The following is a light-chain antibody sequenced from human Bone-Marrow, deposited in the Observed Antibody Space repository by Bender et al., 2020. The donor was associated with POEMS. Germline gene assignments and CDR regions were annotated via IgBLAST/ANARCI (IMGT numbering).Light chain of an antibody. V-gene: IGLV6-57*02. CDR3: QSYDRSRWV. CDR2: QNN. CDR1: SGSIVSNY. J-gene: IGLJ3*02. Sequence: NLMLSQPHSVSESPGKTVSISCTGSSGSIVSNYVQWYQQRPGSAPTTVIYQNNQSPSGVPDRVSGSSDGSSNSASLTISGLKTEDEADYYCQSYDRSRWVLGGGTTLTVL.